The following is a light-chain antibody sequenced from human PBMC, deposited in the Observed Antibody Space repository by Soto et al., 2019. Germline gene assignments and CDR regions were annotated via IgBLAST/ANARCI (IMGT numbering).Light chain of an antibody. CDR3: QQYKTYPWT. J-gene: IGKJ1*01. V-gene: IGKV1-5*03. Sequence: DIQMTQSPSTLSASVGDRVTITCRASQSIGSWLAWYQQKPGKAPKFMIYRASILESGVPARFSGSGSGTDFTLTISSLQPDDFATYYCQQYKTYPWTFGQGTKVDIK. CDR2: RAS. CDR1: QSIGSW.